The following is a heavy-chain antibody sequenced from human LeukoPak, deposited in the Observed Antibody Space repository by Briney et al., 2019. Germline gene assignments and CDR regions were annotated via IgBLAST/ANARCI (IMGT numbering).Heavy chain of an antibody. D-gene: IGHD3-3*01. V-gene: IGHV4-4*02. Sequence: PGGSLRLSCAAYGFTFNSYSMNWVRQAPGKGLEWIGEIYHSGSTNYNPSLKSRVTISVDKSKNQFSLKLSSVTAADTAVYYCAKSSTIFGVVKPFDYWGQGTLVTVSS. CDR2: IYHSGST. CDR1: GFTFNSYS. J-gene: IGHJ4*02. CDR3: AKSSTIFGVVKPFDY.